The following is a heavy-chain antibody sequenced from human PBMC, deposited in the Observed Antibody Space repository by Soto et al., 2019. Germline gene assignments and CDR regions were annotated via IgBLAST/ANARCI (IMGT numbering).Heavy chain of an antibody. CDR1: GFTFSSYS. CDR2: ISSSSSTI. J-gene: IGHJ6*02. D-gene: IGHD1-1*01. Sequence: EVQLVESGGGLVQPGGSLRLSCAASGFTFSSYSMNWVRQAPGKGLEWVSYISSSSSTIYYADSVKGRFTISRDNAKNSLHLQMNSLRDEDTAVYYCARDLAGTTWYYYGMDVWGQGTTVTVSS. V-gene: IGHV3-48*02. CDR3: ARDLAGTTWYYYGMDV.